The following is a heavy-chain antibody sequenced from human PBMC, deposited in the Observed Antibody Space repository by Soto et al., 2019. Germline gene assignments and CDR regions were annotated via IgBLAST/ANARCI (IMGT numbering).Heavy chain of an antibody. J-gene: IGHJ3*02. D-gene: IGHD1-26*01. CDR2: INAGNGNT. V-gene: IGHV1-3*01. CDR1: GYTFTSYA. CDR3: ARVGRQTDAFDI. Sequence: QVQLVQSGAEVKKPGASVKVSCKASGYTFTSYAMHWVRQAPGQRLEWMGWINAGNGNTKYSQKFQGRVTITRVTSASTAYMELSSLRSEDTAVYYCARVGRQTDAFDIWGQGTMVTVSS.